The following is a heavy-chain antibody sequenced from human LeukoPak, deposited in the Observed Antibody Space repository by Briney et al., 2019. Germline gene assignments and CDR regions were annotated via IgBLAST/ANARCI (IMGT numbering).Heavy chain of an antibody. CDR2: ISSSSSYI. CDR1: GFTFSSYS. CDR3: ARDPLDTSGSYSLFQH. Sequence: GGSLRLSCAASGFTFSSYSMNWVRQAPGKGLEWVSSISSSSSYIYYADSVKGRFTISRDNAKNSLYLQMNSLRAEDTAVYYCARDPLDTSGSYSLFQHWGQGTLVAVSS. V-gene: IGHV3-21*01. J-gene: IGHJ1*01. D-gene: IGHD1-26*01.